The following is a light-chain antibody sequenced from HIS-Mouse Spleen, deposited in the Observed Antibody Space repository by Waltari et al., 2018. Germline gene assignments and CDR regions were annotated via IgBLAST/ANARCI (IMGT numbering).Light chain of an antibody. Sequence: DIVMTQSPDSLAVSLGERATINCKSSQSVLYSSNNKNYLAWYQQKPGQPPKLLIYWAPTRGSGVPDRFSCSGSGTDFPLSVSRLHAEDVAVYCCQQYYSTPWTFGQGTKVEIK. V-gene: IGKV4-1*01. CDR3: QQYYSTPWT. J-gene: IGKJ1*01. CDR1: QSVLYSSNNKNY. CDR2: WAP.